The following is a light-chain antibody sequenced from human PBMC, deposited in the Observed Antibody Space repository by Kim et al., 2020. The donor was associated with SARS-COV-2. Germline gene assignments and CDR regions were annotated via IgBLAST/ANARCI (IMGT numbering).Light chain of an antibody. V-gene: IGKV1-5*03. CDR3: QQYNSYWT. J-gene: IGKJ1*01. Sequence: DIQMTQSPSTLSASVGDRVTITCRASQSVSSWLAWYQQKPGKAPTLLIYKASTLESGVPSRFSGSGSGTEFTLTISSLQPDDFATYYCQQYNSYWTFGQGTKVEI. CDR1: QSVSSW. CDR2: KAS.